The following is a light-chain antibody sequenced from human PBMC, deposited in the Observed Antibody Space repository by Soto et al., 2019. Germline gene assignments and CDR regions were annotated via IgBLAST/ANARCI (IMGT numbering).Light chain of an antibody. CDR2: DAS. CDR3: QQRSNWPPNT. J-gene: IGKJ2*01. Sequence: EIVLTQSTATLSLSPGERATLSCRASQSVSSYLAWYQQKPGQAPRLLIYDASNRATGIPARFSGSGSGTDFTLTISSLAPEDFAVYYCQQRSNWPPNTFGQWTKLEIK. CDR1: QSVSSY. V-gene: IGKV3-11*01.